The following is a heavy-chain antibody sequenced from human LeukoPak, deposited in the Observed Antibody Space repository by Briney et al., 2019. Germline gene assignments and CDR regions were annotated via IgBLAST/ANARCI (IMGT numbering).Heavy chain of an antibody. CDR2: ISSSVSNI. J-gene: IGHJ6*02. CDR1: GFTFSDYY. Sequence: GGSLRLSCAASGFTFSDYYIACIRQAPGKWLEWISYISSSVSNIYYTDVVKVRFNISRANAWNSLYLQVNSLRAEDTAIYSCARVSHSGSYPSFGDMDVWGQGTKVTVSS. V-gene: IGHV3-11*01. D-gene: IGHD3-10*01. CDR3: ARVSHSGSYPSFGDMDV.